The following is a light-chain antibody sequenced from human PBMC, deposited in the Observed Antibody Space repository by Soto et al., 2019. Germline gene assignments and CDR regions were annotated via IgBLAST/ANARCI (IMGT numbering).Light chain of an antibody. CDR1: SSDVGGYTY. J-gene: IGLJ1*01. Sequence: QPVLTQPPSASGSPGQSVTISCTGTSSDVGGYTYVSWYQQHPGKAPKLMIYEVSKRPSGVPDRFSGSKSGNTASLTVSGLQAEDEADYFCSSYAGSNIYVFGTGTKLTVL. V-gene: IGLV2-8*01. CDR2: EVS. CDR3: SSYAGSNIYV.